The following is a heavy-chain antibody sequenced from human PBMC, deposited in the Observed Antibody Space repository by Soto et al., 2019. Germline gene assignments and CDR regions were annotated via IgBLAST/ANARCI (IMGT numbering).Heavy chain of an antibody. CDR2: ITPFNGDT. J-gene: IGHJ4*02. V-gene: IGHV1-18*04. Sequence: QVQLVQSGSEVKKPGASVKVSCKASGYTFSSNSIHWVRQAPGQGLEWMGWITPFNGDTSYAQKFQGRVTTTTDTSTSIVFMELRSLRLYDTVVYHCASVRVAVGATIDCSGQGTLVTVSS. CDR3: ASVRVAVGATIDC. CDR1: GYTFSSNS. D-gene: IGHD1-26*01.